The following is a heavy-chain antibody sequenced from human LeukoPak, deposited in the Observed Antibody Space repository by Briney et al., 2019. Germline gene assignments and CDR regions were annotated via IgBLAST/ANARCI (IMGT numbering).Heavy chain of an antibody. CDR2: VKQDGSEK. V-gene: IGHV3-7*01. D-gene: IGHD5-18*01. Sequence: PGGSLRLSCAASGFTFSTYSMNWVRQAPGRGLEWVANVKQDGSEKYYVDSVKGRFTISRDNAKNSLYLQMNSLRAEDTAVYYCARVGYSYGWRGYYYYYMDVWGKGTTVTVSS. J-gene: IGHJ6*03. CDR3: ARVGYSYGWRGYYYYYMDV. CDR1: GFTFSTYS.